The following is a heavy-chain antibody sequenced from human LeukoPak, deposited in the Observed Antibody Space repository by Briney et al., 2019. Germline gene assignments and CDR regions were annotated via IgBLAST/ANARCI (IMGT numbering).Heavy chain of an antibody. CDR3: ASRYYYGSGPDYYYGMDV. CDR2: MNSNSGNT. Sequence: ASVKVSCKASGYTFTSHDINWVRQATGQGLEWMGWMNSNSGNTGYAQKFQGRVTMTRNTSISTAYMELSSLRSEDTAVYYCASRYYYGSGPDYYYGMDVWGQGTTVTVSS. V-gene: IGHV1-8*01. J-gene: IGHJ6*02. CDR1: GYTFTSHD. D-gene: IGHD3-10*01.